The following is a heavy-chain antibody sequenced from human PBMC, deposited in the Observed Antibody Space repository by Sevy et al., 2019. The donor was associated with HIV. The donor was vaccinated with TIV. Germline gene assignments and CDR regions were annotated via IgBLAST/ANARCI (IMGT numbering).Heavy chain of an antibody. J-gene: IGHJ6*02. CDR2: IYYSGST. Sequence: SDTLSLTCTVSGGSISSSSYYWGWIRQPPGKGLEWIGSIYYSGSTYYNPSLKSRVTISVDTSKNQFSLKLSSVTAADTAVYYCASQARITMVQGVPYYYYYGMDVWGQGTTVTVSS. V-gene: IGHV4-39*01. CDR1: GGSISSSSYY. CDR3: ASQARITMVQGVPYYYYYGMDV. D-gene: IGHD3-10*01.